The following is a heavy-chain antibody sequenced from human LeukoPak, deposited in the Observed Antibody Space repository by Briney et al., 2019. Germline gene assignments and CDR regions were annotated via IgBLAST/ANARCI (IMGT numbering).Heavy chain of an antibody. J-gene: IGHJ6*02. V-gene: IGHV3-30*18. Sequence: GGSLRLSCAASGFTFSSYGMHWVRQAPGKGLEWVAVTSYDGSNKYFADSVKGRFTISRDNSKNTLYLQMNSLRAEDTAVYYCAKERRTSGHYYGMDVWGQGTTVTVSS. CDR1: GFTFSSYG. D-gene: IGHD3-10*01. CDR2: TSYDGSNK. CDR3: AKERRTSGHYYGMDV.